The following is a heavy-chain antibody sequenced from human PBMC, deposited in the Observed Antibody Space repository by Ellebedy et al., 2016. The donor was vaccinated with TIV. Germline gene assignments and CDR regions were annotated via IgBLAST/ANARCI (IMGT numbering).Heavy chain of an antibody. V-gene: IGHV1-2*02. J-gene: IGHJ6*02. Sequence: ASVKVSCKASGYTFTGYYLHRVRQAPGQGLEWMGWINPNSGGTDYAQKFQGRVTMTRDTSISTAYMELSRLRSDDTAVYYCARGLIVVAASYGLDVWGQGTTVTVSS. D-gene: IGHD6-19*01. CDR3: ARGLIVVAASYGLDV. CDR2: INPNSGGT. CDR1: GYTFTGYY.